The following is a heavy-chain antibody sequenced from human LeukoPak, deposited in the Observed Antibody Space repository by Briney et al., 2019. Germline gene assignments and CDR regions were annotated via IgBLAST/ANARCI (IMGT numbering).Heavy chain of an antibody. Sequence: PSETLSLTCTVSGGSISSSSYYWGWIRQPPGRGLEWIGSIYYSGSTYYNPSLKSRVTISVDTSKNQFSLKLSSVTAADTAVYYCAIGGLVLQNLEFDYWGQGTLVTVSS. V-gene: IGHV4-39*01. CDR2: IYYSGST. CDR3: AIGGLVLQNLEFDY. D-gene: IGHD1-7*01. J-gene: IGHJ4*02. CDR1: GGSISSSSYY.